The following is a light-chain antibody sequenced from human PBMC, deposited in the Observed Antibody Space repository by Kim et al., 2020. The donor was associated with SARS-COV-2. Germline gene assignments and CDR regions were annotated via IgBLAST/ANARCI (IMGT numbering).Light chain of an antibody. Sequence: SSELTQDPAVSVALGQTVRITCQGDSLRNYYASWYQQKPGQAPVLVIYGKNNRPSGIPDQFSGSSSGNTASLTITGAQAEDEADYYCNSRDSSGNHLSVV. CDR1: SLRNYY. CDR2: GKN. V-gene: IGLV3-19*01. CDR3: NSRDSSGNHLSVV. J-gene: IGLJ2*01.